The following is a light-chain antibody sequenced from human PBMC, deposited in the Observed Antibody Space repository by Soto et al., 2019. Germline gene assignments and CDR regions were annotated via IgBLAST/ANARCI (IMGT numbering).Light chain of an antibody. CDR2: LGS. CDR1: QSLLHSNGYNY. CDR3: MQALQTPA. Sequence: DIVMTQSPLSLPVTPGEPASISCRSSQSLLHSNGYNYLDWYLQKPGQSPQLLIYLGSNRASGVPDRFSGSGSGTDFTLKISRVEADYVGVYYCMQALQTPAFGQGTKVEIK. J-gene: IGKJ1*01. V-gene: IGKV2-28*01.